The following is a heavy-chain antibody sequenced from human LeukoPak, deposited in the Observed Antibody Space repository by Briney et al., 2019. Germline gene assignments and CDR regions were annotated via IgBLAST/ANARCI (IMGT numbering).Heavy chain of an antibody. Sequence: PGGSLRLSCSASGFTFSSYSMHWVRQAPGKGLEWVAVISYDGNNKYDADSVKGRFTISRDNSKNTLYLQMNSLGAEDTAVYYCARLPGYCSSNSCYKMTIPFDYWGQGTLVTVSS. D-gene: IGHD2-2*02. J-gene: IGHJ4*02. CDR3: ARLPGYCSSNSCYKMTIPFDY. CDR1: GFTFSSYS. CDR2: ISYDGNNK. V-gene: IGHV3-30-3*01.